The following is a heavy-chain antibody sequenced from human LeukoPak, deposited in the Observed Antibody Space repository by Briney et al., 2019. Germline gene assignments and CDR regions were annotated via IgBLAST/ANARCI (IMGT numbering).Heavy chain of an antibody. Sequence: SETLSLTCTVSGGSISSSSYYWGWIRQPPGKGLEWIGSIHYSGSTYYNPSLKSRVTISVDTSKIQFSLKLSSVTAADTAVYYCARRQLAYYYGMDVWGQGTTVTVSS. CDR1: GGSISSSSYY. CDR3: ARRQLAYYYGMDV. CDR2: IHYSGST. V-gene: IGHV4-39*01. J-gene: IGHJ6*02. D-gene: IGHD5-18*01.